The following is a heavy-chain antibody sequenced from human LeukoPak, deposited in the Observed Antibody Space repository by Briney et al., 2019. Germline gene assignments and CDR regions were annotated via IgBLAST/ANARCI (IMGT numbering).Heavy chain of an antibody. CDR3: ARRVVPAAMRHYYYYGMDV. CDR2: IYYSGST. J-gene: IGHJ6*02. Sequence: SETLSLTCTVSGGSISSYYWSWIRQPPGKGLEWIGHIYYSGSTNYNPSLKSRVTISVDTSKNQFSLKLSPVTAADTALYYCARRVVPAAMRHYYYYGMDVWGQGTTVTVSS. V-gene: IGHV4-59*08. CDR1: GGSISSYY. D-gene: IGHD2-2*01.